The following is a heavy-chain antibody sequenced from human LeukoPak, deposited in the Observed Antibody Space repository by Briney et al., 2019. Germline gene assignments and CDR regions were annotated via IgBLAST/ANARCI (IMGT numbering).Heavy chain of an antibody. CDR3: ARIGDTGGHFNY. J-gene: IGHJ4*02. CDR1: GGSISSYY. V-gene: IGHV4-59*01. Sequence: SETLSLACTVSGGSISSYYWSWIRQPPGKGLEWIGYIYYSGSTNYNPSLKSRVTISVDTSKNQFSLRLSSVTAADTAVYYCARIGDTGGHFNYWGQGTLVTVSS. CDR2: IYYSGST. D-gene: IGHD2-8*02.